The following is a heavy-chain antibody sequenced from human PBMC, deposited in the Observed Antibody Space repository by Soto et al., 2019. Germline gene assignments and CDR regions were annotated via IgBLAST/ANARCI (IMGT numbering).Heavy chain of an antibody. Sequence: QVQLVESGGGVVQPGSSLRLSCAASGFTFSSYGMHWVRQAPGKGLEWVAVISYDGSNKYYADSVKGRFTISRDNSKNKLYLQMNSLRAEDTAVYYCAVGYCSSTSCYAPRLYYYGMDVWGQGTTVTVSS. CDR2: ISYDGSNK. CDR3: AVGYCSSTSCYAPRLYYYGMDV. CDR1: GFTFSSYG. D-gene: IGHD2-2*01. J-gene: IGHJ6*02. V-gene: IGHV3-30*03.